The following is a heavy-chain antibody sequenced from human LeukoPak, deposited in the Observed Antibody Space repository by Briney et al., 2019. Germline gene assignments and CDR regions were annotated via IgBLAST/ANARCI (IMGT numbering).Heavy chain of an antibody. V-gene: IGHV1-2*02. D-gene: IGHD5-18*01. CDR2: INPNSGGT. J-gene: IGHJ4*02. CDR1: GYTFTGYY. CDR3: ARARIQLWLPYVNFDY. Sequence: VASVKVSCKASGYTFTGYYMHWVRQAPGQGLEWMGWINPNSGGTNYAQKFQGRVTMTRDTSISTAYMELSRLRSDDTAVYYCARARIQLWLPYVNFDYWGQGTLVTVSS.